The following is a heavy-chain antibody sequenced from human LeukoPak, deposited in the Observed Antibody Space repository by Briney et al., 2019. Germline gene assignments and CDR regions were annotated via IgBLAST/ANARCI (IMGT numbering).Heavy chain of an antibody. V-gene: IGHV4-59*08. Sequence: PSETLSLTCTVSGGSISSYYWSWIRQPPGKGLEWIGYIYYSGGTNYNPSLKSRVTISVDTSKNQLSLKLTSVTAADTAVYYCARGVSVYYDSSGYYYFDYWGQGTLVTVSS. CDR2: IYYSGGT. D-gene: IGHD3-22*01. J-gene: IGHJ4*02. CDR1: GGSISSYY. CDR3: ARGVSVYYDSSGYYYFDY.